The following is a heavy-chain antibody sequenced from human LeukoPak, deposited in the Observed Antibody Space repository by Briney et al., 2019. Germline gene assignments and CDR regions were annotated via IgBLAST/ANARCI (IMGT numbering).Heavy chain of an antibody. D-gene: IGHD5-18*01. Sequence: GGSLRLSCAASGLRFSDYWMHWVRQAPGKGLVWVSRINSDGSSTSYADSVKGRFTISRDNAKNTLYLQMNSLRAEDTAVYYCARDGYSYGFDYWGQGTLVTVSS. J-gene: IGHJ4*02. CDR3: ARDGYSYGFDY. CDR1: GLRFSDYW. V-gene: IGHV3-74*01. CDR2: INSDGSST.